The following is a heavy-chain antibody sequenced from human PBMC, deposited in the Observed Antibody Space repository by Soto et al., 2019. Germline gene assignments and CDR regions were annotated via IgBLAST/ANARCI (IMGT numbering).Heavy chain of an antibody. D-gene: IGHD2-2*01. V-gene: IGHV3-30*18. J-gene: IGHJ6*03. CDR2: ISYDGSNK. Sequence: PGGSLRLSCAASGFTFSSYGMRWVRQAPGKGLEWVAVISYDGSNKYYADSVKGRFTISRDNSKNTLYLQMNSLRAEDTAVYYCAKSEDIVVVPAAMLPYYYYYMDVWGKGTTVTVSS. CDR3: AKSEDIVVVPAAMLPYYYYYMDV. CDR1: GFTFSSYG.